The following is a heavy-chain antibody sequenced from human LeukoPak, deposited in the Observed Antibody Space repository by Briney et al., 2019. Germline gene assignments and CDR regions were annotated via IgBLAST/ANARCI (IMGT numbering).Heavy chain of an antibody. D-gene: IGHD2-2*01. V-gene: IGHV4-59*11. CDR1: GGSLSSHF. CDR3: ARFSSGCSTSSCYLTY. J-gene: IGHJ4*02. CDR2: IHDTGST. Sequence: ETLSLTCSVSGGSLSSHFWSWIRQPPGKGLELIGHIHDTGSTFYNPSLRGRVTISLDTSNNQFSLKLTSMTAADTAVYYCARFSSGCSTSSCYLTYWGQGTLVTVS.